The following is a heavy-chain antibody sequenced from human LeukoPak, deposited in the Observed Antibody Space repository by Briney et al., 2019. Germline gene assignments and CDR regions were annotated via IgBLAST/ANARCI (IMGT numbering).Heavy chain of an antibody. CDR3: ARTTQWLGRFDY. Sequence: PSETLSLTCTVSGGSISSYYWSWIRQPPGKGLEWIGYIYYSGSTNYNPSLKSRVTISVDTSKNQFSLKLSSVTAADTAVYYCARTTQWLGRFDYWGQGTLVTVSS. J-gene: IGHJ4*02. D-gene: IGHD6-19*01. V-gene: IGHV4-59*01. CDR1: GGSISSYY. CDR2: IYYSGST.